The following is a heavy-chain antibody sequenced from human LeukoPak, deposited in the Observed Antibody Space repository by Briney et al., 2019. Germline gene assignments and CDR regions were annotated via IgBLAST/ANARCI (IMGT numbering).Heavy chain of an antibody. CDR3: ARGSGYGAFDY. V-gene: IGHV4-4*02. D-gene: IGHD3-22*01. J-gene: IGHJ4*02. CDR2: IYHSGST. CDR1: GGSLSSSNW. Sequence: SETLSLTCAVSGGSLSSSNWWSWVRQPPGKGLEWIGEIYHSGSTNYNPSLKSGVTISVDKSKKHFSLKLSSVTAADTAVYYCARGSGYGAFDYWGQGTLVTVSS.